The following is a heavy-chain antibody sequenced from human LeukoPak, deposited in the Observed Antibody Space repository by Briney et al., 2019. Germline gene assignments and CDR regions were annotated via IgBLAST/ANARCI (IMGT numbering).Heavy chain of an antibody. V-gene: IGHV3-48*01. CDR3: ARKLTGTTYFDC. Sequence: GGSLRHSFVAPGFTSVIYGMSTVRPAPGKGLEWLSYIHGSVGNIYYADSVKGRFTSSRDRAKNTLYLRMNSLRAEDTALYFCARKLTGTTYFDCWGEGVLVTVSS. D-gene: IGHD1-20*01. CDR2: IHGSVGNI. CDR1: GFTSVIYG. J-gene: IGHJ4*02.